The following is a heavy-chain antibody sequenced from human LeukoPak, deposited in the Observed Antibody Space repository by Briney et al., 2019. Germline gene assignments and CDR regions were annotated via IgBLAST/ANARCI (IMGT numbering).Heavy chain of an antibody. D-gene: IGHD4-23*01. J-gene: IGHJ6*03. CDR1: GGSFSGYY. CDR2: INHSGST. V-gene: IGHV4-34*01. CDR3: ARGPYGGNSAAYYMDV. Sequence: SETLSLTCAVYGGSFSGYYGSWIRQPPGKGLEWIGEINHSGSTNYNPSLKSRATISVDTSKNQFSLKLSSVTAADTAVYYCARGPYGGNSAAYYMDVWGKGTTVTVSS.